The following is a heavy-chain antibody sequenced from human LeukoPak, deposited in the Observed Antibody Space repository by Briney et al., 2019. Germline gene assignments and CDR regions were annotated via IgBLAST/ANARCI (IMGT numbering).Heavy chain of an antibody. D-gene: IGHD2-2*01. CDR3: ALNIGYCSSTSCYLNFFDY. V-gene: IGHV1-2*06. Sequence: GASVKASCKASGYTFTGYYMHWVRQAPGQGLEWMGRINPNSGGTNYAQKFQGRVTMTRDTSISTAYMELSRLRSDDTAVYYCALNIGYCSSTSCYLNFFDYWGQGTLVTVSS. J-gene: IGHJ4*02. CDR2: INPNSGGT. CDR1: GYTFTGYY.